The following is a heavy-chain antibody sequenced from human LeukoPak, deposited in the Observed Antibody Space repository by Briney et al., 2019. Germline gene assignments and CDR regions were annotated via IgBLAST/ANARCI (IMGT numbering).Heavy chain of an antibody. J-gene: IGHJ3*02. CDR2: IYYSGST. D-gene: IGHD1-20*01. Sequence: PSETLSLTCTVSGGSISSYYWSWIRQPPGKGLEWIGYIYYSGSTNYNPSLRSRVTISVDTSKNQFSLKLSSVTAADTAVYYCARAITAYHDAFDIWGQGTMVTVSS. CDR1: GGSISSYY. CDR3: ARAITAYHDAFDI. V-gene: IGHV4-59*01.